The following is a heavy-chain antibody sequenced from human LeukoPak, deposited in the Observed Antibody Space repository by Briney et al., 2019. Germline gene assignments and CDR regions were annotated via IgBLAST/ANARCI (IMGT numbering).Heavy chain of an antibody. Sequence: SVNVSFKASGGTFSIYAISWVRQAPGQGLEWMGGIIPIFGTANYAQKFQGRVTITADESTSTAYMELSSLRSEDTAVYYCARVPGNHDILTGYDIWGQGTMVTVSS. CDR2: IIPIFGTA. J-gene: IGHJ3*02. CDR3: ARVPGNHDILTGYDI. V-gene: IGHV1-69*01. D-gene: IGHD3-9*01. CDR1: GGTFSIYA.